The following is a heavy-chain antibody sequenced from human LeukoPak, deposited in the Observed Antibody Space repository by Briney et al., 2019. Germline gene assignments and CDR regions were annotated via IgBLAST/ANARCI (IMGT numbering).Heavy chain of an antibody. D-gene: IGHD5-24*01. CDR3: ARGFGGRWLQLPDY. J-gene: IGHJ4*02. V-gene: IGHV4-59*01. CDR1: GDSISSYY. CDR2: IYYSGST. Sequence: SKTLSLTCTVSGDSISSYYWSWIQQPPGKGLEWIGYIYYSGSTNYNPSLKSRVTISVDTSKNQFSLKLSSVTAADTAVYYCARGFGGRWLQLPDYWGQGTLVTVSS.